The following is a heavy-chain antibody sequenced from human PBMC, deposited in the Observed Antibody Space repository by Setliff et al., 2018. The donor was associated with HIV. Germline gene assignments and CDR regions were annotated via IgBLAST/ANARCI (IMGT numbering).Heavy chain of an antibody. CDR3: AGENPDGWLHHYTDV. Sequence: PSETLSLTCTVSGASLSRSTYYWGWIRQPPGKGLEWIGTMYSSGTTYYNPSLKSRVTISVDTAKNQFSRRLTSVTAADTARYYCAGENPDGWLHHYTDVWGKGTTVTV. CDR1: GASLSRSTYY. V-gene: IGHV4-39*02. CDR2: MYSSGTT. J-gene: IGHJ6*03. D-gene: IGHD2-15*01.